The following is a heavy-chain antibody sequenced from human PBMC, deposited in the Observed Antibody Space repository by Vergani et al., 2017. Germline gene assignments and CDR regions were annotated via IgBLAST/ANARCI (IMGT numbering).Heavy chain of an antibody. CDR2: VYRNGNT. D-gene: IGHD3-10*01. CDR1: GYSVGSGYY. Sequence: QVDLQESGPGLVKSSETLSLNCAVSGYSVGSGYYWGWIRQPPGRGLEWIGCVYRNGNTYYTSSLRSRATISRDTSKNQFSLRLTSVTASDTAVDYCARQNPYGSAHVDFWGRGVLVTVSA. CDR3: ARQNPYGSAHVDF. V-gene: IGHV4-38-2*01. J-gene: IGHJ4*02.